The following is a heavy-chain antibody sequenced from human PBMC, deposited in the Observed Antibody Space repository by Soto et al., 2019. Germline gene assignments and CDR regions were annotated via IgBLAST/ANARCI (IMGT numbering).Heavy chain of an antibody. D-gene: IGHD2-15*01. Sequence: QVQLQESGPGLVKPSETLSLTCTVSGGSISSYYWSWIRQPPGRGLEWIGYIYYSGSTNYNPSRKSRVIISVDTSKNQFSLKLSSVTAADTAVYYCARRYGAALDSWGQGTLVTVSS. CDR3: ARRYGAALDS. J-gene: IGHJ4*02. CDR1: GGSISSYY. CDR2: IYYSGST. V-gene: IGHV4-59*01.